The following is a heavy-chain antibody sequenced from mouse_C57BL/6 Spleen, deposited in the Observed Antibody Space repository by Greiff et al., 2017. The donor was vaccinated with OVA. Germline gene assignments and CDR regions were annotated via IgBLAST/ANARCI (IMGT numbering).Heavy chain of an antibody. J-gene: IGHJ2*01. V-gene: IGHV1-64*01. CDR3: ARGANWECDY. Sequence: VQLQQPGAELVKPGASVKLSCKASGYTFTSYWLHWVKQRPGQGLEWIGRIHPNSGSTNYNEKFKSKATLTVDKSSSTAYMQLSSLTSEDSAVYYCARGANWECDYWGQGTTLTVSS. CDR2: IHPNSGST. CDR1: GYTFTSYW. D-gene: IGHD4-1*01.